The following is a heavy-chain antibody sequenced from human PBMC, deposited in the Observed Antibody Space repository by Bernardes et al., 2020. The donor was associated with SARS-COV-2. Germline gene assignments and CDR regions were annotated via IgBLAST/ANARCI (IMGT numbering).Heavy chain of an antibody. CDR3: ARGLRGSSWTILGYYGMDV. D-gene: IGHD6-13*01. CDR1: GGSFSGYY. Sequence: SETLSLTCAVYGGSFSGYYWSWIRQPPGKGLEWIGEINHSGSTNYNPSLKSRVTISVDTSKNQFSLKLSSVTAADTAVYYCARGLRGSSWTILGYYGMDVWGQGTTVTVSS. V-gene: IGHV4-34*01. CDR2: INHSGST. J-gene: IGHJ6*02.